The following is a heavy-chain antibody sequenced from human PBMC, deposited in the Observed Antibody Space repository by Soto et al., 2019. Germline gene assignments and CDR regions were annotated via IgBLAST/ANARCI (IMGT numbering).Heavy chain of an antibody. J-gene: IGHJ6*02. CDR3: ARDDYYGSGSYYADYYYYGMDV. D-gene: IGHD3-10*01. CDR2: IIPIFGTA. V-gene: IGHV1-69*13. Sequence: GASVKVSCKASGGTFSSYAISWVRQAPGQGLEWMGGIIPIFGTANYAQKFQGRVTITADESTSTAYMELSSLRSEDTAVYYCARDDYYGSGSYYADYYYYGMDVWGQGTTVTVSS. CDR1: GGTFSSYA.